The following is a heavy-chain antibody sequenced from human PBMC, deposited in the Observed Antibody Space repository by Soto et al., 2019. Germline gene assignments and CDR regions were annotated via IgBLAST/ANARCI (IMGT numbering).Heavy chain of an antibody. CDR3: ARGSASDSSGYYYEDYYYYGMDV. J-gene: IGHJ6*02. CDR2: IIPIFGTA. D-gene: IGHD3-22*01. V-gene: IGHV1-69*13. Sequence: SVKVSCKASGGTFSSYAISWVRQAPGQGLEWMGGIIPIFGTANYAQKFQGRVTITADESTSTAYMELSSLRSEDTAVYYCARGSASDSSGYYYEDYYYYGMDVWGQGTTVTVSS. CDR1: GGTFSSYA.